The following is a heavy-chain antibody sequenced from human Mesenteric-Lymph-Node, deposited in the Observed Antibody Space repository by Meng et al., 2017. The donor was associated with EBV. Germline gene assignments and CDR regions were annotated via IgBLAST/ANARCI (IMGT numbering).Heavy chain of an antibody. J-gene: IGHJ4*02. CDR3: AYRRVTRGSYPFDY. Sequence: QITVKVSVPTLVKPTQTLTLPCSFSGFSLSTSDPGVAWNRQPLGKTQEWLSLHYWNDDKRYSPSLESRLTITKDLSENQVFLRMTHMDPLDTATYYCAYRRVTRGSYPFDYWGQGALVTVSS. CDR1: GFSLSTSDPG. CDR2: HYWNDDK. D-gene: IGHD1-26*01. V-gene: IGHV2-5*01.